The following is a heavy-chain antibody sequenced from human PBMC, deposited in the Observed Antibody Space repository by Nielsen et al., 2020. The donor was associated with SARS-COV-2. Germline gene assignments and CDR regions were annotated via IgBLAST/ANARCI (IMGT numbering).Heavy chain of an antibody. Sequence: GGSLRLSCAASGFTFSSYAMSWVRQGPGKGLEWVSVIYSGGSSTHYADSVKGRFTISRDNSKNTLYLQMNSLRAEDTAVYYCARVLRGTLDYWGQGTLVTVSS. CDR1: GFTFSSYA. J-gene: IGHJ4*02. D-gene: IGHD1-14*01. CDR3: ARVLRGTLDY. V-gene: IGHV3-23*03. CDR2: IYSGGSST.